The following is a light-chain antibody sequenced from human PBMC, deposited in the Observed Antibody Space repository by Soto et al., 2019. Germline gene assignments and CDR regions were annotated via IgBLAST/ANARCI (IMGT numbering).Light chain of an antibody. Sequence: DIQMTQSPSSPSASVGDRVTITCRASRSISTYLHWYQQKPGKAPKLLIYGASILQSGVPSTFSGSGSGTDFTLTISSLQPEDFATYYCQQTYTTPRTFGQGTKLEIK. J-gene: IGKJ2*01. CDR2: GAS. V-gene: IGKV1-39*01. CDR1: RSISTY. CDR3: QQTYTTPRT.